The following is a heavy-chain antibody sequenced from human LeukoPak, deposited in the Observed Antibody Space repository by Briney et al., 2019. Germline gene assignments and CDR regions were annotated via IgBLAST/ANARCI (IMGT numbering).Heavy chain of an antibody. Sequence: PGGSLRLSCTASGFTFSNYWMHWVRQAPGKGLVWVSRIKRDGSTTNYADSVKGRFTISRDNAKNTLYLQMNSLRAEDTAVYYCARDFNRYYYDSSGYCSDYWGQGTLVTVSS. CDR2: IKRDGSTT. CDR3: ARDFNRYYYDSSGYCSDY. CDR1: GFTFSNYW. V-gene: IGHV3-74*01. D-gene: IGHD3-22*01. J-gene: IGHJ4*02.